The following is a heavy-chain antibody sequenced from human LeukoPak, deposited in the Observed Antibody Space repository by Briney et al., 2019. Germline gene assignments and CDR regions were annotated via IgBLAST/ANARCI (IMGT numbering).Heavy chain of an antibody. D-gene: IGHD6-19*01. CDR2: INPNSGGT. J-gene: IGHJ5*02. Sequence: ASVKVSCKASGYTFTGYYMHWVRQAPGQGLEWMGWINPNSGGTNYAQKFQGRVTMTRDTSISTAYMELSRPRSDDTAVYYCARNRADSSGLNWFDPWGQGTLVTVSS. CDR1: GYTFTGYY. V-gene: IGHV1-2*02. CDR3: ARNRADSSGLNWFDP.